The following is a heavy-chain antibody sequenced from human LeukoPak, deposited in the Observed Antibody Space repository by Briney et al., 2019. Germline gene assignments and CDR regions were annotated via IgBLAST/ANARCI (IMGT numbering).Heavy chain of an antibody. CDR2: INPNSGGT. CDR1: GYTFTGYY. V-gene: IGHV1-2*02. D-gene: IGHD3-22*01. J-gene: IGHJ4*02. Sequence: GASVKVSCKASGYTFTGYYMHWVRQAPGHGLEWMGWINPNSGGTNYAQKFQGRVTMTRDTSISTAYMELSRLRSDDTAVYYCAREPQYYYDSSGYPSPFDYWGQGTLVTVSS. CDR3: AREPQYYYDSSGYPSPFDY.